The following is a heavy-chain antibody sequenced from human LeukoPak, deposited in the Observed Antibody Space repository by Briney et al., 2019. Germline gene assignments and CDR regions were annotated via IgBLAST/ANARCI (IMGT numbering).Heavy chain of an antibody. V-gene: IGHV1-18*04. Sequence: ASVKVSCKASGYTFTGYYMHWVRQAPGQGLEWMGWTSVYNGNTDYAQKFQGRVTMTTDTSASTTYMELRSLRSDDTAIYYCARVDSGRYYGHDYWGQGTLVTVTS. J-gene: IGHJ4*02. D-gene: IGHD1-26*01. CDR1: GYTFTGYY. CDR3: ARVDSGRYYGHDY. CDR2: TSVYNGNT.